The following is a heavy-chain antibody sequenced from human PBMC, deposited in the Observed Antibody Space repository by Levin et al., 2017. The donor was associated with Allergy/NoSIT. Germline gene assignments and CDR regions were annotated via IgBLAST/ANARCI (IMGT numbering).Heavy chain of an antibody. CDR3: ARGRRRSSSSQFDP. CDR2: INHSGST. CDR1: CGSFSGYY. J-gene: IGHJ5*02. Sequence: SQTLSLTCAVYCGSFSGYYWSWIRQPPGKGLEWIGEINHSGSTNYNPSLKSRVTISVDTSKNQFSLKLSSVTAADTAVYYCARGRRRSSSSQFDPWGQGTLVTVSS. V-gene: IGHV4-34*01. D-gene: IGHD6-6*01.